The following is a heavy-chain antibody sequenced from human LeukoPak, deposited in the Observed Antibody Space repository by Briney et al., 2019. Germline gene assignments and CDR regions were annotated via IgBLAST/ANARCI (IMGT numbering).Heavy chain of an antibody. CDR2: FDPEDGET. J-gene: IGHJ4*01. V-gene: IGHV1-24*01. D-gene: IGHD2/OR15-2a*01. CDR1: GYTLTELS. CDR3: ARAGISPPHYFFDY. Sequence: ASVKVSCKVSGYTLTELSMHWVRQAPGKGLEWMGGFDPEDGETIYAQKFQGRVTMTEDTSTDTAYMELSSLRSEDTAVYYCARAGISPPHYFFDYWGQGTLVTVSS.